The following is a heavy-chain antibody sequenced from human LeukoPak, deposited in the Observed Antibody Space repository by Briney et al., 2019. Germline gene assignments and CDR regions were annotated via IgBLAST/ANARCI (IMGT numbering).Heavy chain of an antibody. V-gene: IGHV3-48*03. CDR3: ARGPHYDILTGYSRYDY. D-gene: IGHD3-9*01. Sequence: GGSLRLSCAASGFTFSSYEMNWVRQAPGKGLEWVSYISSSGSTIYYADSVKGRFTISRDNAKNSLYLQMNSLRAEDTAVYYCARGPHYDILTGYSRYDYWGQGTLVTVSS. CDR2: ISSSGSTI. CDR1: GFTFSSYE. J-gene: IGHJ4*02.